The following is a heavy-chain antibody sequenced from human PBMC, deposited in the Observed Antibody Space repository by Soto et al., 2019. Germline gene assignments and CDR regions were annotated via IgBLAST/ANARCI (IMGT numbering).Heavy chain of an antibody. CDR3: ARDDSGFSGSHYIDYFNY. V-gene: IGHV1-3*01. D-gene: IGHD1-26*01. J-gene: IGHJ4*02. Sequence: ASVKVSCKASGYTFTSYAMHWVRQAPGQRLEWMGWINAGNGNTKYSQKFQGRVTITRDTSVGTVYMQLSSLTSEDTAVYYCARDDSGFSGSHYIDYFNYWGQGALVTVSS. CDR1: GYTFTSYA. CDR2: INAGNGNT.